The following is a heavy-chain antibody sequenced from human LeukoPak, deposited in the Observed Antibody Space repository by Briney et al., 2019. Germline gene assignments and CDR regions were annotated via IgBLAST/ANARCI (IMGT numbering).Heavy chain of an antibody. V-gene: IGHV4-4*07. CDR1: GGSISNNY. J-gene: IGHJ5*02. CDR2: IATSGST. D-gene: IGHD6-19*01. CDR3: ARDMAVAPYNWFDP. Sequence: PSETLSLTCPVSGGSISNNYWSWIRQPAGKGLEWIGLIATSGSTNYNPSLRGRLTMSIDTSKNQFSLKLRSVTAADTAVYYGARDMAVAPYNWFDPWGQGTLVTVSS.